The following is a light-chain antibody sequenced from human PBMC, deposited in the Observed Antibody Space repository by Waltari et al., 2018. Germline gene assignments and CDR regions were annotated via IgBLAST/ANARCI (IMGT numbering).Light chain of an antibody. V-gene: IGLV2-23*02. CDR1: SSDVGSYNL. CDR2: GVS. Sequence: QSALTQPASVSGSPGQSITISCTGPSSDVGSYNLVSWSQQHPHKAPKLMLYGVSNRPSGVSDRFSGSKSGNTASLTISGLQAEDEADYYCCSYAGSDTFVVLGGGTKLTVL. CDR3: CSYAGSDTFVV. J-gene: IGLJ2*01.